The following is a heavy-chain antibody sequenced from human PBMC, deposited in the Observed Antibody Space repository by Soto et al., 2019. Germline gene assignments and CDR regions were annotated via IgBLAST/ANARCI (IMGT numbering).Heavy chain of an antibody. J-gene: IGHJ6*02. V-gene: IGHV1-18*04. CDR3: ARDEGAAMVRNYYGMDV. CDR2: ISPYNGHI. CDR1: GYTFTSYG. Sequence: ASVKVSCKASGYTFTSYGISWVRQAPGQGLEWMGWISPYNGHINYAQILQGRVTMTPDTSTSTAYMELRSLRSDDTAVYYCARDEGAAMVRNYYGMDVWGQGTTVTVSS. D-gene: IGHD5-18*01.